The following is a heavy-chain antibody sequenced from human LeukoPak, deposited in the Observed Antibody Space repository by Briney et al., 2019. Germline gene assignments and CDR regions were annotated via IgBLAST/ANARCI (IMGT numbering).Heavy chain of an antibody. D-gene: IGHD2-2*01. J-gene: IGHJ4*02. CDR3: AKDMGYCSSTSCYPEQVDY. V-gene: IGHV3-33*06. Sequence: GRSLRLSCAASGFTFSSYGMHWVRQAPGKGLEWVAVIWYDGSNKYYADSVKGRFTISRDNSKNTLYLQMNSLRAEDTAVYYCAKDMGYCSSTSCYPEQVDYWGQGTLVTVSS. CDR2: IWYDGSNK. CDR1: GFTFSSYG.